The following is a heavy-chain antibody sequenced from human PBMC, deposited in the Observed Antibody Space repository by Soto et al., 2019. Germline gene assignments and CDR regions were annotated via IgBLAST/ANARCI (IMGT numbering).Heavy chain of an antibody. CDR3: AKGGSWSGGDYFDY. CDR2: ISWNSGSI. D-gene: IGHD6-13*01. CDR1: GFTFDDYA. V-gene: IGHV3-9*01. J-gene: IGHJ4*02. Sequence: GGSLRLSCAASGFTFDDYAMHWVRQAPGKGLEWVSGISWNSGSIGYADSVKGRFTISRDNAKNSLYLQMNSLRAEDTALYYCAKGGSWSGGDYFDYWGQGTLVTVSS.